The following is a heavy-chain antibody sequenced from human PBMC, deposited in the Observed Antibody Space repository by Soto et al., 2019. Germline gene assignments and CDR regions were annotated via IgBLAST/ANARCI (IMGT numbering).Heavy chain of an antibody. J-gene: IGHJ4*02. D-gene: IGHD3-9*01. V-gene: IGHV4-59*01. Sequence: SETLSLTCTVSGGSSSSYYWSWIRQPPGKGLEWIGYIYYSGSTNYNPSLKSRVTISVDTSKNQFSLKLSSVTAADTAVYYCARAKYYDILTGYYDPQGYYFDYWGQGTLVTVSS. CDR3: ARAKYYDILTGYYDPQGYYFDY. CDR1: GGSSSSYY. CDR2: IYYSGST.